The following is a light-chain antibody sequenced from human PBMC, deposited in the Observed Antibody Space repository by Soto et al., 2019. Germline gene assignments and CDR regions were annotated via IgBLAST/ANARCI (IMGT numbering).Light chain of an antibody. CDR3: QSYDSSLSGYV. J-gene: IGLJ1*01. Sequence: QSVLTQPPSVSGAPGQRVTISCTGSSSNIGAGYDVHWYQQLPGTAPKLLIYDNSNRPSGVPDRFSGSKSGTSASLDITGLQAEDEADYYCQSYDSSLSGYVFGTVTKLTVL. CDR2: DNS. CDR1: SSNIGAGYD. V-gene: IGLV1-40*01.